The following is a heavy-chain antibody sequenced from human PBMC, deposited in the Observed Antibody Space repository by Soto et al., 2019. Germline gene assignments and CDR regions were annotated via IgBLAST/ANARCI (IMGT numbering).Heavy chain of an antibody. CDR2: ISSSSSYI. V-gene: IGHV3-21*01. D-gene: IGHD5-18*01. CDR3: ARDRIVDTAMGPLDP. CDR1: GFTFSSYS. Sequence: GGSLRLSCAASGFTFSSYSMNWVRQAPGKGLEWVSSISSSSSYIYYADSVKGRFTISRDNAKNSLYLQMNSLRAEDTAVYYCARDRIVDTAMGPLDPWGQGTLVSVSS. J-gene: IGHJ5*02.